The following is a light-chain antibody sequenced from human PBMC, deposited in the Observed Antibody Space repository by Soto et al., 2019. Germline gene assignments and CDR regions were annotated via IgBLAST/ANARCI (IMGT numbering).Light chain of an antibody. V-gene: IGKV3-15*01. CDR2: GAS. CDR1: QSVSSN. CDR3: QQYNNWPPWT. J-gene: IGKJ1*01. Sequence: EIVMTQSPATLSVSPGERATLSCRASQSVSSNLAWYQQKPGQAPRLLIYGASTRPTGSPARFSGSGSGTEFTLTISSLQSEDFAVYYCQQYNNWPPWTFGQGTKVEI.